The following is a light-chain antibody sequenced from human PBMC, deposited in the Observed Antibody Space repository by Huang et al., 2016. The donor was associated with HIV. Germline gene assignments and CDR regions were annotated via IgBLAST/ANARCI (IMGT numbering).Light chain of an antibody. CDR3: HQYYTTPQT. CDR1: QSIFYSSETKKY. Sequence: DIVVTQSPDSLALSLGERAAINCTSSQSIFYSSETKKYLSWFQVKPGHPPKLLIYWASTRESGVPDRFTGSGSGTHFTLTINNLQSEDAAVYYCHQYYTTPQTFGQGTKV. CDR2: WAS. J-gene: IGKJ1*01. V-gene: IGKV4-1*01.